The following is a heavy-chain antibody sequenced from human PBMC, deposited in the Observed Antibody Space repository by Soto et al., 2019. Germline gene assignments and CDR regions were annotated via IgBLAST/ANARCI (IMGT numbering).Heavy chain of an antibody. D-gene: IGHD1-26*01. Sequence: QVQLVESGGGVVQPGRSLRLSRAASGFTFSSYGMHWVRQAPGKGLEWVAVISYDGSNKYYADSVKGRFTISRDNSKNTLYLQMNSRRAEDTAVYYCAKDRPSGSRPYYYGMDVWGQGTTVTVSS. V-gene: IGHV3-30*18. CDR3: AKDRPSGSRPYYYGMDV. CDR1: GFTFSSYG. J-gene: IGHJ6*02. CDR2: ISYDGSNK.